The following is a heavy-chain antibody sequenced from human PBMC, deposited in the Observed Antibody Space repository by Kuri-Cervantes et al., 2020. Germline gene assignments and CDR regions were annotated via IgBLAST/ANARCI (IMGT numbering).Heavy chain of an antibody. Sequence: ASVKVSCKASGYTFTSYGISWVRQAPGQGLEWMGWISAYNGDTNYAQKLQGRVTLTTDTSTSTAYMELRSLTSDDTAVYYCSRDPRRPIMGGSSTSLHFDSWGQGTLVTVSS. J-gene: IGHJ4*02. D-gene: IGHD2-2*01. V-gene: IGHV1-18*01. CDR3: SRDPRRPIMGGSSTSLHFDS. CDR1: GYTFTSYG. CDR2: ISAYNGDT.